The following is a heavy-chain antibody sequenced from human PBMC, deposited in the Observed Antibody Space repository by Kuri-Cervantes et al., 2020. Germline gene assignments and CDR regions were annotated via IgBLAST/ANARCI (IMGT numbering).Heavy chain of an antibody. Sequence: GESLKISCAASGFTFSSYAMHWVRQAPDKGLEWVAVISYDGSNKYYADPVKGRFTISRDNSKNTLYLQMNSLRAEDTAVYYCARWEYYYDSSGYTSYYYYYGMDVWGQGTTVTVSS. V-gene: IGHV3-30-3*01. CDR2: ISYDGSNK. CDR3: ARWEYYYDSSGYTSYYYYYGMDV. D-gene: IGHD3-22*01. CDR1: GFTFSSYA. J-gene: IGHJ6*02.